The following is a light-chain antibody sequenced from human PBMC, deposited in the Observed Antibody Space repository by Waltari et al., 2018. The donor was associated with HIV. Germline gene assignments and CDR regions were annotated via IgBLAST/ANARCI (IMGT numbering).Light chain of an antibody. CDR3: QQFNSFSRT. Sequence: DIQMTQSPSTLSASVGDRVTITCRASQSVRSWLAWYQQKPGKAPKLLIYKASSLVSGVPSRFSGSGSGTEFSLTISSLQPYDFATYYCQQFNSFSRTFGQGTKVEIK. V-gene: IGKV1-5*03. CDR2: KAS. CDR1: QSVRSW. J-gene: IGKJ1*01.